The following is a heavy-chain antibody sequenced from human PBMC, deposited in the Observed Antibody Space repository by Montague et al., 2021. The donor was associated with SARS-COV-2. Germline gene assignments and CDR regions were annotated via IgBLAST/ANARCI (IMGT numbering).Heavy chain of an antibody. CDR1: GGSISSYY. CDR3: ARGRDGYYHRSALFDY. J-gene: IGHJ4*02. CDR2: IYYSGST. V-gene: IGHV4-59*01. D-gene: IGHD3-22*01. Sequence: SETLSLTCTVSGGSISSYYWSWIRQPPGEGLEWIGYIYYSGSTNYNPSLKSRVTISVDTSKNQFSLKLTSVTAADTAVYYCARGRDGYYHRSALFDYWGRGTLVTVSS.